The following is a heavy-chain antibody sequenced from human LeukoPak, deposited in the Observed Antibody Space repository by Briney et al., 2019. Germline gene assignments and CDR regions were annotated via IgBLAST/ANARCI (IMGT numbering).Heavy chain of an antibody. J-gene: IGHJ3*01. CDR3: ARPRGYCSSTSCYSDAFDL. D-gene: IGHD2-2*01. CDR1: GYTFTSYG. CDR2: ISAYNGNT. V-gene: IGHV1-18*04. Sequence: ASVKVSRKASGYTFTSYGFSWVRQAPGQGLEWMGWISAYNGNTNYALKLQGRVTMTTDTSTSTAYMELRSLRSDDTAVYYCARPRGYCSSTSCYSDAFDLGGQGTMVTVSS.